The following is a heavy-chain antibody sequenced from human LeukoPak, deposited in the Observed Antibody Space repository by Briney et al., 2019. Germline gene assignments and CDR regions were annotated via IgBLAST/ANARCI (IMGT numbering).Heavy chain of an antibody. CDR3: ARDACSSTSCRNTMNWFDP. CDR2: INPNSGGT. J-gene: IGHJ5*02. CDR1: GYTFTGYY. Sequence: ASVKVSCKASGYTFTGYYMHWVRQAPGQGLEWMGWINPNSGGTNYAQKFQGRVTMTRDTSISTAYMELSRLRSDDTAVYYCARDACSSTSCRNTMNWFDPWGQGTLVTVSS. D-gene: IGHD2-2*01. V-gene: IGHV1-2*02.